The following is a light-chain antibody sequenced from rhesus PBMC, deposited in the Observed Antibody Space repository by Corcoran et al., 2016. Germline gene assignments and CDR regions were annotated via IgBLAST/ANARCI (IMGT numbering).Light chain of an antibody. CDR3: QQYTNSPLT. Sequence: DIQMTQSPSSLSASVGDRVTITCRASQGNKNYLSWYQQKPGKATKPLIYYASSLETGVPSRFSGSRSGTDYTLTISSLQPEDIATYYCQQYTNSPLTFGGGTKVELK. CDR1: QGNKNY. V-gene: IGKV1-66*01. J-gene: IGKJ4*01. CDR2: YAS.